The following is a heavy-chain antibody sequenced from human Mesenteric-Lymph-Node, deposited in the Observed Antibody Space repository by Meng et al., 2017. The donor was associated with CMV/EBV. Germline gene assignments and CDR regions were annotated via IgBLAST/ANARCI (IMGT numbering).Heavy chain of an antibody. CDR2: INHSGGT. D-gene: IGHD3-3*01. J-gene: IGHJ4*02. CDR3: AGRPYYDFWSGNNLDSDY. V-gene: IGHV4-34*01. CDR1: GSFSGCY. Sequence: GSFSGCYWTWTRQPPGKGVGWIGEINHSGGTDYNPSLKSRVTISVDTSKNQFSLKLSSVTAADTAVYYCAGRPYYDFWSGNNLDSDYWGQGTLVTVSS.